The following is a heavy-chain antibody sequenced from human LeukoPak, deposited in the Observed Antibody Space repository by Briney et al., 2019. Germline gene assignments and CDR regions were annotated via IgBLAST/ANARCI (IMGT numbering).Heavy chain of an antibody. V-gene: IGHV1-2*02. CDR3: AMRTYYYDSSGYTGNDAFDI. D-gene: IGHD3-22*01. CDR1: GYTFTGYD. Sequence: GASVKVSCKASGYTFTGYDMHWVRQAPGQGLEWMGWINPNSGGTNYAQKFQGRVTMTRDTSISTAYMELSRLRSDDTAVYYCAMRTYYYDSSGYTGNDAFDIWGQGTMVTVSS. J-gene: IGHJ3*02. CDR2: INPNSGGT.